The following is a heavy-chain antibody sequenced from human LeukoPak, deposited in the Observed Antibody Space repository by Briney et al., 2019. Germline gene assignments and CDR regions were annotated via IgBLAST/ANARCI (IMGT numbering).Heavy chain of an antibody. V-gene: IGHV1-2*02. CDR3: TREEDYYGSGDE. J-gene: IGHJ4*02. Sequence: AASVTVSCKTSGYTFTDHYMHWVRQVPGQGLEWMGWINPNSGGTNYAQKFQDRVIMTRDTSISTAYMELSRLGSDDTAVYYCTREEDYYGSGDERGQGTLVTVSS. D-gene: IGHD3-10*01. CDR2: INPNSGGT. CDR1: GYTFTDHY.